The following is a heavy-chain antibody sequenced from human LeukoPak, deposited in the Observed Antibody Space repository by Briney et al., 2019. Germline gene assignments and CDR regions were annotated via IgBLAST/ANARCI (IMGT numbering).Heavy chain of an antibody. V-gene: IGHV4-39*07. Sequence: SETLSLTCTVSGGSISSSSYYWGWIRQPPGKGLEWIGSIYYSGSTYYNPSLKSRVTISVDTSKNQFSLKLSSVTAADTAVYYCARDRELGYWGQGTLVTVSS. CDR2: IYYSGST. CDR1: GGSISSSSYY. J-gene: IGHJ4*02. CDR3: ARDRELGY. D-gene: IGHD3-10*01.